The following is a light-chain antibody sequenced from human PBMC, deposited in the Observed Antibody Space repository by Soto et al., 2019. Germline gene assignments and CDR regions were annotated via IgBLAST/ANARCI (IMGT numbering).Light chain of an antibody. Sequence: SYELTQPLSVSVALGQTASITCGGNNIGSKNVHWYQQKPGQAPVLVIYRDSNRPSGIPERFSGSNSGNTATLTISRAQDGDEADYYCQVWDSSTARVFGGGTKLTVL. V-gene: IGLV3-9*01. J-gene: IGLJ3*02. CDR3: QVWDSSTARV. CDR2: RDS. CDR1: NIGSKN.